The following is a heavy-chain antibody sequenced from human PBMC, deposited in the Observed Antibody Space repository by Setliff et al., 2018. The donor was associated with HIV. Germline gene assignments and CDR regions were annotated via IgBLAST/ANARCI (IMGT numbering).Heavy chain of an antibody. V-gene: IGHV1-69*02. D-gene: IGHD3-3*01. CDR3: VRGVQSPPHYSYYYMYV. Sequence: SVKVSCKASRSTFNSRTINWVRQAPGQGLDWMGRIIPILGVANYAQRFQGKVTITADKSTSTAYMELTSLRFDDTAMYYCVRGVQSPPHYSYYYMYVWGEGTMVTVSS. CDR2: IIPILGVA. CDR1: RSTFNSRT. J-gene: IGHJ6*03.